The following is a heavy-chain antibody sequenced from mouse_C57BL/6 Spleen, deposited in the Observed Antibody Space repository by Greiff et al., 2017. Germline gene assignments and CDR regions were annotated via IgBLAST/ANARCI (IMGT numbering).Heavy chain of an antibody. J-gene: IGHJ4*01. V-gene: IGHV1-42*01. D-gene: IGHD4-1*01. CDR3: ARKTGTYYYAMDY. CDR2: INPSTGGT. Sequence: EVKLQESGPELVKPGASVKISCKASGYSFTGYYMNWVKQSPEKSLEWIGEINPSTGGTTYNQKFKAKATLTVDKSSSTAYMQLKSLTSEDSAVYYCARKTGTYYYAMDYWGQGTSVTVAS. CDR1: GYSFTGYY.